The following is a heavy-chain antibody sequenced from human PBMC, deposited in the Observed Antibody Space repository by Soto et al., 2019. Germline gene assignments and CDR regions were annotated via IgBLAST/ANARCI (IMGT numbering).Heavy chain of an antibody. Sequence: PGGSLRLSCTASGFPFGDFAVSWFRQAPGKGLEWVSFIRSKAYGGTTEYAASVKGRFTISRDDSKSIAYLQMNSLKTEDTAVYYCRGYRVGDDAFDFWGQGTMVTVSS. V-gene: IGHV3-49*03. D-gene: IGHD4-4*01. CDR2: IRSKAYGGTT. CDR3: RGYRVGDDAFDF. CDR1: GFPFGDFA. J-gene: IGHJ3*01.